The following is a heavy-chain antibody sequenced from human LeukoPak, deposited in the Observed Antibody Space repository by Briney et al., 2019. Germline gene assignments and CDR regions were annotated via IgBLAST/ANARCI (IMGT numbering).Heavy chain of an antibody. CDR1: GGSVSRNSDY. Sequence: PSETLSLTCTVSGGSVSRNSDYWGWIRQPPGKGLEWIGEINHSGSTNYNPSLKSRVTISVDTSKNQFSLKLSSVTAADTAVYYCARLDILGYDFWSGYYCLFDYWGQGTLVTVSS. J-gene: IGHJ4*02. CDR3: ARLDILGYDFWSGYYCLFDY. V-gene: IGHV4-39*07. CDR2: INHSGST. D-gene: IGHD3-3*01.